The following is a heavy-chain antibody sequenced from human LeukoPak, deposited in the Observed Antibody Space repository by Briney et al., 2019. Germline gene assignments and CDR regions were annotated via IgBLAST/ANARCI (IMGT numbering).Heavy chain of an antibody. D-gene: IGHD3-10*01. CDR3: ARDNSGSGSYIQLDY. CDR2: TSSDGGNK. CDR1: GFTFSSYA. J-gene: IGHJ4*02. V-gene: IGHV3-30-3*01. Sequence: GGSLRLSCAASGFTFSSYAMYWVRQAPGKGLEWVPITSSDGGNKYYADSVKGRFTISRDNSKNTLYLQMNSLRTEDTAVYYCARDNSGSGSYIQLDYWGQGTRVTVSS.